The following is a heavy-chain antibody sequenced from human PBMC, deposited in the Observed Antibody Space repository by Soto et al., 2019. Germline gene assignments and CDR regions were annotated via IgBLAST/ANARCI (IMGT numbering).Heavy chain of an antibody. D-gene: IGHD3-22*01. CDR3: AKAHLSSGYSHDAFDI. V-gene: IGHV3-23*01. CDR2: ISGSGGST. Sequence: GGSLRLSCAASGFTFSSYAMSWVRQAPGKGLEWVSAISGSGGSTYYADSVKGRFTISRDNSKNTLYLQMNSLRAEDTAVYYCAKAHLSSGYSHDAFDIWGQGTMVTVSS. CDR1: GFTFSSYA. J-gene: IGHJ3*02.